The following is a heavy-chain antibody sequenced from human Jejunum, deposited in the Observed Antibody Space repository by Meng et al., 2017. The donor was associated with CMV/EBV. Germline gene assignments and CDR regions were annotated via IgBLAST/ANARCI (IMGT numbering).Heavy chain of an antibody. CDR3: AREPTVVSGRPNWFDP. V-gene: IGHV1-69*08. CDR1: GGTFSSYP. J-gene: IGHJ5*02. CDR2: IIAIVGAT. D-gene: IGHD4-23*01. Sequence: GGTFSSYPISWVRQVPGQGLECMGMIIAIVGATNYAQTFQGRVTITADKSTSIAYMELRSLKSEDTAVYYCAREPTVVSGRPNWFDPWGQGTLVTVSS.